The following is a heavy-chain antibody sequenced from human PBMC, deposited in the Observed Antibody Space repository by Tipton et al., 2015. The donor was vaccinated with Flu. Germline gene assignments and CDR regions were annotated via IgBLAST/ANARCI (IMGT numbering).Heavy chain of an antibody. Sequence: TLSLTCAVSGYSISSGYYWGWIRQPPGKGLEWIGSIYHSGSTYYNPSLKSRVTISVDTSKNQFSLKLSSLTAAYTAVYYCAGQRLILDDSSGYYDYWGQGTLVTVSS. CDR3: AGQRLILDDSSGYYDY. V-gene: IGHV4-38-2*01. CDR1: GYSISSGYY. J-gene: IGHJ4*02. D-gene: IGHD3-22*01. CDR2: IYHSGST.